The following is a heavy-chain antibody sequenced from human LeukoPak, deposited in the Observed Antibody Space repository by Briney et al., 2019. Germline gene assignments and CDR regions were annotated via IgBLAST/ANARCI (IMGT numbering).Heavy chain of an antibody. J-gene: IGHJ4*02. CDR2: IYYSGST. CDR1: GGSISHYF. V-gene: IGHV4-59*12. D-gene: IGHD2-15*01. CDR3: ARGSQDGFDY. Sequence: SETLSLTCTVSGGSISHYFWSWIRQPPGKALEWIGYIYYSGSTYYNPSLKSRVTISVDTSKNQFSLKLSSVTAADTAVYYCARGSQDGFDYWGQGTLVTVSS.